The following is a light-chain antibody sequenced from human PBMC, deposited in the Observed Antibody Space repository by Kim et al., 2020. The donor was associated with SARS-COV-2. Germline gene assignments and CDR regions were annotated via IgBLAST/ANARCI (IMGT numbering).Light chain of an antibody. Sequence: DVVMTQSPLSLPVTLGQPASISCRSSQSLVHSDGNTYLNWFQQRPGQSPRRLIYKVSNRDSGVPDRFSGSGSGTDFTLKISRVEAEDVWVYYCMQGTRWPLTFGGGTKVDIK. CDR3: MQGTRWPLT. J-gene: IGKJ4*01. CDR1: QSLVHSDGNTY. CDR2: KVS. V-gene: IGKV2-30*02.